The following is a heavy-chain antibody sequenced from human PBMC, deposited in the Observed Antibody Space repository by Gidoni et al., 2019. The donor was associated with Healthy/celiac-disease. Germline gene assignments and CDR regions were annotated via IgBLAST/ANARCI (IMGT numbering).Heavy chain of an antibody. CDR2: INPSGGST. J-gene: IGHJ4*02. CDR1: GYTFTSYY. V-gene: IGHV1-46*03. D-gene: IGHD2-15*01. CDR3: ASRASGYIDY. Sequence: QVQLVQSGAEVKQPGASVKVSCKASGYTFTSYYMPWVRQAPGQGLEWMGIINPSGGSTSYAQKFQGRVTMTRDTSTSTVYMELSSLRSEDTAVYYCASRASGYIDYWGQGTLVTVSS.